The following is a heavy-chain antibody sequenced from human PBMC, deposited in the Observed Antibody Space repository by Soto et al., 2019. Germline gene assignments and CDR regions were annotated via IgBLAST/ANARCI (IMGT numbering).Heavy chain of an antibody. D-gene: IGHD1-26*01. J-gene: IGHJ2*01. V-gene: IGHV3-30*18. Sequence: QVQLVESGGGVVQPGRSLRLSCAASGFTFSRYGMHWVRQAPGKGLEWVAFISYDGSNKYYADSVKGRFTISRDNSKNTLYLQMNSPRAEDTAVYYCAKARREWEILWYFDLWGRGTLVTVSS. CDR2: ISYDGSNK. CDR3: AKARREWEILWYFDL. CDR1: GFTFSRYG.